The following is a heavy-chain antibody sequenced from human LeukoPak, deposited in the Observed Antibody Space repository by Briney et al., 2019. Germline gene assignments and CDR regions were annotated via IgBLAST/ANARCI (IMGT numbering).Heavy chain of an antibody. D-gene: IGHD3-3*01. CDR1: GFIFSSYA. Sequence: PGGSLRLSCAASGFIFSSYAMTWVRQAPGRGLEWLSTISGSGTTTYYVDSVKGRFTVSRDNSKNTLYLQMSSLRAGDTAVYYCAKEDSWDFWSGYYFDYWGQGTLVTVSS. J-gene: IGHJ4*02. CDR2: ISGSGTTT. V-gene: IGHV3-23*01. CDR3: AKEDSWDFWSGYYFDY.